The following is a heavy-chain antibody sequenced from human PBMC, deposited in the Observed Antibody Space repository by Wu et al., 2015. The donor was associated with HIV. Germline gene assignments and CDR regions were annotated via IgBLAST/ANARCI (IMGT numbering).Heavy chain of an antibody. CDR2: LIPMYGAA. CDR1: GFTFNNKY. V-gene: IGHV1-69*18. Sequence: QVKLVQSGAEVKKPGASVKVSCKASGFTFNNKYIHWVRQAPGQGLEWMGRLIPMYGAANYAQKFQGRVTITADESTNTAYMDVSGLRSDDTAVYYCAGGGGRTSMDPFDFWGQGTLVTVSS. J-gene: IGHJ4*02. CDR3: AGGGGRTSMDPFDF. D-gene: IGHD5-18*01.